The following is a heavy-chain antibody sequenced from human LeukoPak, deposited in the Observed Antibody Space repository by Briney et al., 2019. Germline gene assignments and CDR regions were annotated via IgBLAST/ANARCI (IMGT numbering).Heavy chain of an antibody. J-gene: IGHJ4*02. Sequence: GGSLRLSCAASGFTFSSYAMSWVRQAPGKGLEWVSAISGSGGSTYYADSVKGRFTISRDNSKNTLYLQMNSLRAEDTAVYYCAKDPNPSQLRFLEWLQFDYWGQGTLVTVSS. D-gene: IGHD3-3*01. V-gene: IGHV3-23*01. CDR3: AKDPNPSQLRFLEWLQFDY. CDR1: GFTFSSYA. CDR2: ISGSGGST.